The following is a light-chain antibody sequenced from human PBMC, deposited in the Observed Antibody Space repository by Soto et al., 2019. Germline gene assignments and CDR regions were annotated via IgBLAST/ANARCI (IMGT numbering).Light chain of an antibody. CDR2: KAS. CDR1: QSISSY. CDR3: KQYETYAT. V-gene: IGKV1-5*03. J-gene: IGKJ1*01. Sequence: DIHMTQSPSSLSCSVGDIVPITCRASQSISSYLNWYQQKPGKAPKLLIYKASDLKSGVQSRFSGSGSGTEFTLTIRGLQPDDSATYYCKQYETYATFGQGTKVDIK.